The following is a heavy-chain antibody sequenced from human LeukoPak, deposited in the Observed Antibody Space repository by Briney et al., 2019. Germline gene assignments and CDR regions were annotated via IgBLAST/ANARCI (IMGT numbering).Heavy chain of an antibody. CDR2: IYSTGST. CDR3: VRAVGSSESNWFDP. V-gene: IGHV4-61*02. Sequence: SQTLSLTCTVSGGSITSGNYYWSWIRQPAGRGLEWIGRIYSTGSTNYNPSLKSRVTISVDRSKNQFSLNLSSVTAADTAVYYCVRAVGSSESNWFDPWGQGILATVSS. CDR1: GGSITSGNYY. J-gene: IGHJ5*02. D-gene: IGHD1-26*01.